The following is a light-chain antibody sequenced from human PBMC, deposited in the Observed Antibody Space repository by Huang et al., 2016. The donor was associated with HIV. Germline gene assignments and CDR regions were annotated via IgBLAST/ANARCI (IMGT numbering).Light chain of an antibody. CDR3: QQYNFWSPLT. CDR1: QGIGSD. CDR2: GAS. J-gene: IGKJ4*01. Sequence: EIVLTQSPGTLSVTPGEGVTLSCRSSQGIGSDLAWYQQKPGQAPKLLSYGASHRTTGVPPRFSGSGSGSEFTLTINSLQSEDFALYYCQQYNFWSPLTFGGGTQVEIK. V-gene: IGKV3-15*01.